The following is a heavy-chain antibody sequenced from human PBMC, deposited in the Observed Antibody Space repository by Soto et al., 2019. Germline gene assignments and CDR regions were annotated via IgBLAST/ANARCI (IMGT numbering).Heavy chain of an antibody. Sequence: SETLSLTCTVSGGSISSSSYYWGWIRQPPGKGLEWIGSIYYSGSTYYNPSLKSRVTISVDTSKNQFSLKLSSVTAADTAVYYCARPTRKARWGFDYWGQGTLVTVSS. J-gene: IGHJ4*02. V-gene: IGHV4-39*01. CDR2: IYYSGST. CDR3: ARPTRKARWGFDY. CDR1: GGSISSSSYY. D-gene: IGHD3-16*01.